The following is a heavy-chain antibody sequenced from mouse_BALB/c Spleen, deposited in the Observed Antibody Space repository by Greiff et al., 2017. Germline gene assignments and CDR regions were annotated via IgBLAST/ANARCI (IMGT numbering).Heavy chain of an antibody. CDR2: IDPANGNT. CDR3: AYGNYVDYAMDY. Sequence: DVKLVESGAELVKPGASVKLSCTASGFNIKDTYMHWVKQRPEQGLEWIGRIDPANGNTKYDPKFQGKATITADTSSNTAYLQLSSLTSEDTAVYYCAYGNYVDYAMDYWGQGTSVTVSS. CDR1: GFNIKDTY. V-gene: IGHV14-3*02. J-gene: IGHJ4*01. D-gene: IGHD2-1*01.